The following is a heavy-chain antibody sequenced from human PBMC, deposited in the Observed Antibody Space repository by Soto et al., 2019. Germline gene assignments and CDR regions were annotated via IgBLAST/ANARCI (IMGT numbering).Heavy chain of an antibody. CDR3: ARETASGTTNLDY. CDR2: ITSSSAFL. CDR1: GFTFSSYS. V-gene: IGHV3-21*01. Sequence: PGGSLRLSVAASGFTFSSYSMNWVRQAPGKGLEWVSSITSSSAFLYYADSLKGRFTISRDNARNSLYLQMHSLRAEDTAVYYCARETASGTTNLDYWAQGTLVTVYS. D-gene: IGHD1-7*01. J-gene: IGHJ4*02.